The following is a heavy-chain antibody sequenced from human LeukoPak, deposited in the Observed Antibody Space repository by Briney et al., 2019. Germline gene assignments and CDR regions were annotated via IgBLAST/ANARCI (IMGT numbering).Heavy chain of an antibody. J-gene: IGHJ4*02. V-gene: IGHV3-21*01. D-gene: IGHD4-11*01. CDR2: FGTSSSYI. Sequence: GGSLRLSCAASGFTFSNYNMNWVRQAPGKGLEWVSCFGTSSSYIYYADSVKGRFTISRDNAKNTLYLQMNSLRAEDTAVYYCARWGNYVPYWGQGTLVTVSS. CDR3: ARWGNYVPY. CDR1: GFTFSNYN.